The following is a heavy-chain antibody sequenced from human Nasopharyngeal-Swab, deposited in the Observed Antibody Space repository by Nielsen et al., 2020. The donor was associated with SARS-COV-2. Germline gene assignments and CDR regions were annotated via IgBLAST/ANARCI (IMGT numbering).Heavy chain of an antibody. J-gene: IGHJ4*02. CDR3: ATINYFHHRSFSFEY. V-gene: IGHV1-69*04. CDR2: VIPILNTS. Sequence: SVKVSCKASGGTFSNYGISWVRQAPGQGLEWVGRVIPILNTSNYALKFQGRVSVTAEKSTNTAYMELSSLRPEDTAVYYCATINYFHHRSFSFEYWGQGSLVTVSS. D-gene: IGHD3-10*01. CDR1: GGTFSNYG.